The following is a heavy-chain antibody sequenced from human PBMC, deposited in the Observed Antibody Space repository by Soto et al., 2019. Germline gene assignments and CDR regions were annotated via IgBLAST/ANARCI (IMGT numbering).Heavy chain of an antibody. CDR1: GFTFSSYA. V-gene: IGHV3-23*01. D-gene: IGHD2-2*02. CDR2: ISGSGGST. CDR3: AKESDIVVVPAAIGLFDY. Sequence: VGSLRLSCAASGFTFSSYAMSWVRQAPGKGLEWVSAISGSGGSTYYADSVKGRFTISRDNSKNTLYLQMNSLRAEDTAVYYCAKESDIVVVPAAIGLFDYWGQGTLVTVSS. J-gene: IGHJ4*02.